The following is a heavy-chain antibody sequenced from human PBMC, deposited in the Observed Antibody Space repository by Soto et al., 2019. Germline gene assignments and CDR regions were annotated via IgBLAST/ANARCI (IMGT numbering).Heavy chain of an antibody. Sequence: LRLSCAASGFTFSSYAMSWVRQAPGKGLEWVSAISGSGGSTYYADSVKGRFTISRDTSKNTLYLQMNSLRAEDTAVYYCAKPTYYDFWSGYDYWGQGTLVTVSS. CDR3: AKPTYYDFWSGYDY. D-gene: IGHD3-3*01. CDR2: ISGSGGST. V-gene: IGHV3-23*01. J-gene: IGHJ4*02. CDR1: GFTFSSYA.